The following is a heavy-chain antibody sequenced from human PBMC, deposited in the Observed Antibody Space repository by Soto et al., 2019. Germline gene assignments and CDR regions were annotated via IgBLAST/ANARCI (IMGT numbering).Heavy chain of an antibody. CDR3: AKDLYYYDSSGYGPFDY. CDR1: GFTFSSYA. D-gene: IGHD3-22*01. V-gene: IGHV3-23*01. Sequence: PGGSLRLSCAASGFTFSSYAMSWVRQAPGKGLEWVSAISGSGGSTYYADSVKGRFTISRDNSKNTLYLQMNSLRAEDTAVYYCAKDLYYYDSSGYGPFDYWGQGTLVTVSS. CDR2: ISGSGGST. J-gene: IGHJ4*02.